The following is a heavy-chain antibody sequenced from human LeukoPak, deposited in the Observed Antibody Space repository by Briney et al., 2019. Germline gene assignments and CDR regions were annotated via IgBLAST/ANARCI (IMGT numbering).Heavy chain of an antibody. CDR1: GFTLSSYE. CDR3: TRNSGWYGLS. D-gene: IGHD6-19*01. V-gene: IGHV3-23*01. CDR2: IDYDGGSG. Sequence: GGSLRLSCTVSGFTLSSYEMSWIRQAPGKGLEWVSSIDYDGGSGHYADSVKGRFTISRDNSNNTLFLHLNSLRGEDTAVYYCTRNSGWYGLSWGQGTLVTVS. J-gene: IGHJ1*01.